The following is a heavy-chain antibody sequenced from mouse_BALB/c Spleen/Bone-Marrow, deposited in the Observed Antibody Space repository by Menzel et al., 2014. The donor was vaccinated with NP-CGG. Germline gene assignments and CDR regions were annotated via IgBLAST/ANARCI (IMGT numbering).Heavy chain of an antibody. CDR2: INPSNGRT. CDR3: ARGDGFAWFAY. CDR1: GYTFTSYW. V-gene: IGHV1S81*02. D-gene: IGHD3-3*01. Sequence: QVQLQQPGAELVKPGASVKLSCKASGYTFTSYWMHWVKQRPGQGLEWIREINPSNGRTNYNEKFKSKATLTVDKSSSTAYMQLSSLTSEDSAVYYCARGDGFAWFAYWGQGTLVTVSA. J-gene: IGHJ3*01.